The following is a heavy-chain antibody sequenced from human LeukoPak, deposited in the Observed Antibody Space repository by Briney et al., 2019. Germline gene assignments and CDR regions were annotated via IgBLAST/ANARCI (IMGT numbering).Heavy chain of an antibody. D-gene: IGHD2-8*02. CDR2: INPNSGGT. Sequence: ASVKVSCKASGYTFTGYYMHWVRQLPGQGLEWMGWINPNSGGTNYAQKFQGRVTMTRDTSISTAYMELSRLRSDDTAVYYCARGPFTGSTENNWFDPWGQGTLVTVSS. J-gene: IGHJ5*02. CDR3: ARGPFTGSTENNWFDP. CDR1: GYTFTGYY. V-gene: IGHV1-2*02.